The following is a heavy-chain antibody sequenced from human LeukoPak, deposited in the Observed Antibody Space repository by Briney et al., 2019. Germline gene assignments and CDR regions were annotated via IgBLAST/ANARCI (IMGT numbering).Heavy chain of an antibody. D-gene: IGHD4-17*01. J-gene: IGHJ6*02. V-gene: IGHV3-30-3*01. CDR3: ARDYGDYYYYGMDV. CDR2: ISYDGSSK. Sequence: TGGSLRLSCAASGFTFSSYAMHWVRQAPGKGLEWVAVISYDGSSKYYADSVKGRFTISRDNSKNTLYLQMNSLRAEDTAVYYCARDYGDYYYYGMDVWGQGTTVTVSS. CDR1: GFTFSSYA.